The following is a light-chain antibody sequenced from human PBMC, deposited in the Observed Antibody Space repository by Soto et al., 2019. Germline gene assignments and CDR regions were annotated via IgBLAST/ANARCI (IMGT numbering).Light chain of an antibody. CDR1: QSLLHITGETF. Sequence: DVVMTQTPLSLSVAPGQPASISCKSSQSLLHITGETFLFWYLQKPGQSPQLLIYEVSTRASGVPDRCSSSGSGTDFTLEISRVEDDDVDIYYCMQSTQPPPTFGQGTRLGIE. CDR3: MQSTQPPPT. CDR2: EVS. V-gene: IGKV2D-29*02. J-gene: IGKJ5*01.